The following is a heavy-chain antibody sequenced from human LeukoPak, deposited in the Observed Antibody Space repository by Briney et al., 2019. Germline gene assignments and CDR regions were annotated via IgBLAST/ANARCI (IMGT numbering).Heavy chain of an antibody. J-gene: IGHJ4*02. D-gene: IGHD3-22*01. V-gene: IGHV3-23*01. CDR1: GFSFINYG. CDR2: ISSDGGST. Sequence: PGGTLRLSCAGSGFSFINYGMSWVRQAPGKGLEWVSTISSDGGSTYYADSVKGRFTISRDNSKNTLYLQMNSLRAEDTAVYYCARDIDPYYYDSSGYYPLFDYWGQGTLVTVSS. CDR3: ARDIDPYYYDSSGYYPLFDY.